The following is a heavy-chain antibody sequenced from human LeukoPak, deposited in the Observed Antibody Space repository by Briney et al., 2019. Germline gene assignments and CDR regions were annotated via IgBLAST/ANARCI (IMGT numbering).Heavy chain of an antibody. Sequence: SETLSLTCAVYGGSFSGYYWSRIRQPPGKGLEWIGEINHSGSTNYNPSLKSRVTISVDTSKNQFSLELSSVTAADTAVYYCARDMRSSYYYYYYGMDVWGQGTTVTVSS. V-gene: IGHV4-34*01. D-gene: IGHD2-2*01. J-gene: IGHJ6*02. CDR2: INHSGST. CDR1: GGSFSGYY. CDR3: ARDMRSSYYYYYYGMDV.